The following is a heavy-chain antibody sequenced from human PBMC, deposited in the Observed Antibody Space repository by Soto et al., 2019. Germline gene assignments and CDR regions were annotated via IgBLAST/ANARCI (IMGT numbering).Heavy chain of an antibody. D-gene: IGHD2-15*01. CDR3: ARVTAVAATVGNDYYYYGMDV. J-gene: IGHJ6*02. CDR2: IIPIFGTA. V-gene: IGHV1-69*13. CDR1: GGTFSSYA. Sequence: ASVKVSCKASGGTFSSYAISWVRQAPGQGLEWMGGIIPIFGTANYAQKFQGRVTITADESTSTAYMELSSLRSEDTAVYYCARVTAVAATVGNDYYYYGMDVGGQGTTVTVSS.